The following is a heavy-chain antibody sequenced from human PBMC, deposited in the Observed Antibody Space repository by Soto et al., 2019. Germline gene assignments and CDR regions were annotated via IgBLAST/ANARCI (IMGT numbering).Heavy chain of an antibody. D-gene: IGHD3-10*01. CDR3: ARFRTHPYGSGRTGFDY. CDR1: GFTFSSYS. J-gene: IGHJ4*02. CDR2: ISSSSSYI. Sequence: GGSLRLSCAASGFTFSSYSMNWVRQAPGKGLEWVSSISSSSSYIYYADSAKGRFTISRDNAKNSLYLQMNSLRAEDTAVYYCARFRTHPYGSGRTGFDYWGQGTLVTVSS. V-gene: IGHV3-21*01.